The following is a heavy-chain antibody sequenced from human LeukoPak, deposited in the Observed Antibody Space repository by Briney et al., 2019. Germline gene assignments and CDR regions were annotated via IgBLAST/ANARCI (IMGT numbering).Heavy chain of an antibody. CDR2: ISGSDGSS. CDR1: GFTFNSFA. Sequence: GSLRLSCAASGFTFNSFAMNWVRQAPGKGLEWVSSISGSDGSSHYADFVKGRFTISRDNSKNTLHLQMNSLRAEDTAVYYCSKDFRYSSGWGQGTLVTVSS. D-gene: IGHD5-18*01. CDR3: SKDFRYSSG. V-gene: IGHV3-23*01. J-gene: IGHJ4*02.